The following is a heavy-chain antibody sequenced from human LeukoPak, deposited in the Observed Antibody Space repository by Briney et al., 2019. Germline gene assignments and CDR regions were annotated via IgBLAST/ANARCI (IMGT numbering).Heavy chain of an antibody. CDR3: ARDPYYYHEGGPYFDY. J-gene: IGHJ4*02. CDR1: GYAFTRYA. V-gene: IGHV7-4-1*02. CDR2: INTNTGNP. D-gene: IGHD3-10*01. Sequence: VASVKVSCKASGYAFTRYAMNWVRQAPGQGLAWMGWINTNTGNPTYAQGLTGRFVFSLDTSVSTAYLQINSLKAEDTAVYYCARDPYYYHEGGPYFDYWGQGTLVTVSS.